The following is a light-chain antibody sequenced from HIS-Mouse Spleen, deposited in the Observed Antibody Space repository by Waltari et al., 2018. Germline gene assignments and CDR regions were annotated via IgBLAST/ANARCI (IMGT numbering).Light chain of an antibody. CDR3: AAWDDSLNGWV. J-gene: IGLJ3*02. Sequence: QSVLTQPPSASGPPGQRVTLSCSGRSSNFGSNTVNGYQQLPGPAPKLLIYRKNHLPSRVPDRCSGAKSGNSASLVISRLQSEDEADYYCAAWDDSLNGWVFGGGTKLTVL. CDR1: SSNFGSNT. V-gene: IGLV1-44*01. CDR2: RKN.